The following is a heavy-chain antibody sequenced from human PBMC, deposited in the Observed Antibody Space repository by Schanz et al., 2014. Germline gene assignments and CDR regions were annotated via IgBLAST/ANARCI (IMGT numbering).Heavy chain of an antibody. D-gene: IGHD5-18*01. CDR3: TRGGYSYALSAFDI. V-gene: IGHV1-18*01. CDR2: ITAYNGDT. Sequence: QLQLVQSGAEVKKPGASVKVSCTASGYTFTSYDINWVRQAPGQGLEWMGWITAYNGDTNYALKLQGRVTMTTDTSTGTAYMELRSLRSDDTALYYCTRGGYSYALSAFDIWGQGTMVTVSS. J-gene: IGHJ3*02. CDR1: GYTFTSYD.